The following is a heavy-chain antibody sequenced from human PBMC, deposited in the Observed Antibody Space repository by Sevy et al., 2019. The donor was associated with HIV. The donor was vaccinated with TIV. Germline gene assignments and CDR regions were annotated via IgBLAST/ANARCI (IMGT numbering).Heavy chain of an antibody. Sequence: GGSLRLSCAASGFTFNDYNLSWIRQAPGKGLEWVSFFSTSTSTTTIYYADSVKGRFTISRDNAKNSIYLQMNSLRVDDTAVYYCARAAGWFDAWGQGTLVTVSS. CDR2: FSTSTSTTTI. V-gene: IGHV3-11*01. CDR1: GFTFNDYN. J-gene: IGHJ5*02. CDR3: ARAAGWFDA.